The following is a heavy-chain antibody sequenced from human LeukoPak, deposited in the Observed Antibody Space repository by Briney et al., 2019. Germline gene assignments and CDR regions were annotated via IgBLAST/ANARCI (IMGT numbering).Heavy chain of an antibody. V-gene: IGHV3-30*02. D-gene: IGHD2-2*01. J-gene: IGHJ6*02. CDR1: GFTFSSYG. Sequence: PGGSLRLSCAASGFTFSSYGMHWVRQAPGKGLEWVAFIRYDGSNKYYADSVKGRFTISRDNSKNTLYLQMNSLRAEDTAVYYCAKDASGEYQLLWPYYYYGMDVWGQGTTVTVSS. CDR3: AKDASGEYQLLWPYYYYGMDV. CDR2: IRYDGSNK.